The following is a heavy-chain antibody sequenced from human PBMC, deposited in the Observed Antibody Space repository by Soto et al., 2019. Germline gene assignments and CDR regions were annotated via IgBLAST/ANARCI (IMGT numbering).Heavy chain of an antibody. D-gene: IGHD1-26*01. J-gene: IGHJ4*02. V-gene: IGHV3-30*03. Sequence: QVHLVESGGGVVQPGTSLRLSCAASGFIFSDFGMHWVRQTPGRGLEWVADISDDGSEENYADSVKGRFTISRDNSNNTLYLKMGSLRAEDTAVYYCARQSDGWEHYYFVYWGQGTLLTVSS. CDR1: GFIFSDFG. CDR3: ARQSDGWEHYYFVY. CDR2: ISDDGSEE.